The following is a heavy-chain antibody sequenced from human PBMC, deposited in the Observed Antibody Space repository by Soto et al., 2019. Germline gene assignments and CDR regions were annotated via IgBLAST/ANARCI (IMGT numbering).Heavy chain of an antibody. Sequence: QVQLQESGPGLVKPSETLSLTCNVSVGSITSYHWTWIRQPPGKGLEWIGYIYYRGSTYYNPSLKSRVTISVDTSNDQFSLKLNSVTAADTAVYYCARIIRGVPSFGMDVWGQGTTVTVS. J-gene: IGHJ6*02. CDR3: ARIIRGVPSFGMDV. D-gene: IGHD3-10*01. CDR2: IYYRGST. CDR1: VGSITSYH. V-gene: IGHV4-59*08.